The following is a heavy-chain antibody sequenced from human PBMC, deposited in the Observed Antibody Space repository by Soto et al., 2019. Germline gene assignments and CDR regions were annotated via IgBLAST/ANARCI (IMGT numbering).Heavy chain of an antibody. Sequence: PSETLSLTCTVAGGSIGGYYWSWIRQSPGKGLEWIGNIDYSGRINHNPSLKSRISMSVDTSKNQFSLKLTSVTAADTAVYYCARVRYYDYIWGSYRGYNWFDPWGQGTLVTVSS. V-gene: IGHV4-59*01. J-gene: IGHJ5*02. D-gene: IGHD3-16*02. CDR1: GGSIGGYY. CDR3: ARVRYYDYIWGSYRGYNWFDP. CDR2: IDYSGRI.